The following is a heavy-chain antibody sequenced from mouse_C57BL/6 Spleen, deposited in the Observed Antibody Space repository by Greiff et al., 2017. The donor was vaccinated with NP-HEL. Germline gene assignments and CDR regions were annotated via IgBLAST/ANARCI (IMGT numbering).Heavy chain of an antibody. Sequence: VQLQQSGPELVKPGASVKISCKASGYAFSSSWMNWVKQRPGKGLEWIGRIYPGDGDTNYNGKFKGKATLTADKSSSTAYMQLSSLTSEDSAVYCGARQLRPHYFDYWGQSTTLTVSS. D-gene: IGHD3-2*02. CDR3: ARQLRPHYFDY. CDR1: GYAFSSSW. J-gene: IGHJ2*01. V-gene: IGHV1-82*01. CDR2: IYPGDGDT.